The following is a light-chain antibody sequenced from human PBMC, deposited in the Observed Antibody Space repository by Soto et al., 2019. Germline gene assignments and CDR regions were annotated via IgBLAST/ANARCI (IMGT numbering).Light chain of an antibody. Sequence: AVQMTRSPSSLSASVGDRVTITCRASQGIRNDLGWYQQKPGKAPKLLIYAASSLQSGVPSRFSGSGSGTDFTLTISSLQPEDFETYYCLQDYNYPLTFGGGTKVDIK. J-gene: IGKJ4*01. V-gene: IGKV1-6*01. CDR1: QGIRND. CDR3: LQDYNYPLT. CDR2: AAS.